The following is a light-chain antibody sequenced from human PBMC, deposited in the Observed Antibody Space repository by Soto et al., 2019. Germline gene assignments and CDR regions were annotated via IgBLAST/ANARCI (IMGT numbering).Light chain of an antibody. CDR3: QQRSSWPIT. Sequence: LTQSPATLSLSPGERATLSCRASQSVTSYLAWYQQRPGQAPRLLIYDASRRATGIPARFSGSGSGADFTLTISSLEPEDFAVYYCQQRSSWPITFGQGTRLEIK. V-gene: IGKV3-11*01. CDR2: DAS. CDR1: QSVTSY. J-gene: IGKJ5*01.